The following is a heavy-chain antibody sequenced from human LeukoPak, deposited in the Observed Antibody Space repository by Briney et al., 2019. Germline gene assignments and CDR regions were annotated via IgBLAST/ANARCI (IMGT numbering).Heavy chain of an antibody. CDR3: ATDRREWELRLFDY. J-gene: IGHJ4*02. CDR2: FDPEDGET. V-gene: IGHV1-24*01. CDR1: GYTLTELS. D-gene: IGHD1-26*01. Sequence: ASVKVSCKVSGYTLTELSMHWVRQAPGKGLEWMGGFDPEDGETIYAQKFQGRVTMTEDTSTDTAYMELSSLRSEDTAVYYCATDRREWELRLFDYWGQGTLVTVSS.